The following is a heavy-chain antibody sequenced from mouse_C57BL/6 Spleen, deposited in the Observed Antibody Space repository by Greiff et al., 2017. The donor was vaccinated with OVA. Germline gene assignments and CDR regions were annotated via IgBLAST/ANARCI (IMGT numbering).Heavy chain of an antibody. J-gene: IGHJ1*03. CDR3: ARIYDGHYWYFDV. CDR1: GYTFTSYW. D-gene: IGHD2-3*01. Sequence: VQLQQPGAELVKPGASVKLSCKASGYTFTSYWMHWVKQRPGQGLEWIGMIHPNSGSTNYNEKFKSKATLTVDKSSSTAYMQLSSLTSEDSAVYYCARIYDGHYWYFDVWGTGTTVTVSS. V-gene: IGHV1-64*01. CDR2: IHPNSGST.